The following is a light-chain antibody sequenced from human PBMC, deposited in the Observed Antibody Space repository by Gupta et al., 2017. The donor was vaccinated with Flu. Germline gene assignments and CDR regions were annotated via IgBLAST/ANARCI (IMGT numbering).Light chain of an antibody. J-gene: IGLJ2*01. Sequence: QSALTQPASVSGSPGQSITTSCTGPSSDVGGYNYVSWYQQHPGKAPKLMIYEVSNRPSGVSNRFSGSKSGNTASLTSSGLQAEDEADYYCSSYTSSSTVVFGGGTKLTVL. V-gene: IGLV2-14*01. CDR1: SSDVGGYNY. CDR3: SSYTSSSTVV. CDR2: EVS.